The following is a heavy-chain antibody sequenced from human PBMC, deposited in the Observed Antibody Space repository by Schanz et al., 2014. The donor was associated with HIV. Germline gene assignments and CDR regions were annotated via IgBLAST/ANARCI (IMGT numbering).Heavy chain of an antibody. J-gene: IGHJ4*02. D-gene: IGHD3-22*01. CDR3: ARGTPTEYYYDSSGYLDY. CDR2: IWFDGSKK. V-gene: IGHV3-33*01. Sequence: VQLVESGGGVVQPGRSLRLSCAASGFTFSSYGMHWVRQAPGKGLEWVAVIWFDGSKKYYADSVKGRFTISRDNSKNTLYLQMNSLRAEDTAVYYCARGTPTEYYYDSSGYLDYWGQGTLVTVSS. CDR1: GFTFSSYG.